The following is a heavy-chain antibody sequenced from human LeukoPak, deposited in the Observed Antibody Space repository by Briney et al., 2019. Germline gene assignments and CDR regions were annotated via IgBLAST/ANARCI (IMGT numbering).Heavy chain of an antibody. J-gene: IGHJ4*02. Sequence: SETLSLTCTVSGGSISSSSYYWGWIRQPPGKGLEWIGSIYYSGSTYYNPSLKSRVTISVDTSKNQFSLKLSSVTAADTAVYYCARAHFWSGYYGFGFDYWGQGTLVTVSS. CDR3: ARAHFWSGYYGFGFDY. D-gene: IGHD3-3*02. V-gene: IGHV4-39*07. CDR2: IYYSGST. CDR1: GGSISSSSYY.